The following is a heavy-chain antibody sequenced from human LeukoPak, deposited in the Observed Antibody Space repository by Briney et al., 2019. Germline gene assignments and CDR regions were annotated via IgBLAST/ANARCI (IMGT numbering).Heavy chain of an antibody. Sequence: PSETLSLTCTVSGGSISSSSYYWGWIRQPPGKGLEWIGSIYYSGSTHYNPSLKSRVTISADTSKNQFSLKLTSVTAADTSIYYCTRRRYSGSYGLYDAFDIWGQGAMVTVSS. J-gene: IGHJ3*02. CDR3: TRRRYSGSYGLYDAFDI. D-gene: IGHD1-26*01. V-gene: IGHV4-39*01. CDR1: GGSISSSSYY. CDR2: IYYSGST.